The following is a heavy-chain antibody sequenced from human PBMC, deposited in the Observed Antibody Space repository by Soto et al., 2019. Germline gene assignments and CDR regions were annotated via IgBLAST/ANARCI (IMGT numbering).Heavy chain of an antibody. V-gene: IGHV2-5*02. CDR1: GFSLSTSGVG. J-gene: IGHJ5*02. CDR2: IYWDDDK. D-gene: IGHD6-13*01. Sequence: QITLKESGPTLVKPTQTLTLTCTFSGFSLSTSGVGVVWIRQPPGKALEWLGIIYWDDDKRYSPSLKSRLTXHXDXXNNQLVLTMTNMDPVDTGPYYGPHNLFAGTSWFDPLGQGTLVTVSS. CDR3: PHNLFAGTSWFDP.